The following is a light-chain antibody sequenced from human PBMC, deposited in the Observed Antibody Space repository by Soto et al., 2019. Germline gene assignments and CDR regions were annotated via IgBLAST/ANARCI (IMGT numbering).Light chain of an antibody. Sequence: EIVMTQSPTSLSVSPGERAILSCRASQTVGRNLAWYQQKPGQAPRLLMYGISRRATGIPDRFSGSGSGTDFTLTITRLEPEDFAVYYCQQYVTSSPRTFGQGTKVDIK. CDR1: QTVGRN. CDR2: GIS. V-gene: IGKV3-20*01. J-gene: IGKJ1*01. CDR3: QQYVTSSPRT.